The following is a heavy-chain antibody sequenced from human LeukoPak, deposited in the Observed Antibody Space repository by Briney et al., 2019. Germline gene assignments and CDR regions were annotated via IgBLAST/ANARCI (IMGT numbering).Heavy chain of an antibody. CDR1: GFTFTICN. D-gene: IGHD6-19*01. V-gene: IGHV3-48*02. CDR3: ARDSAVAGTWGDYYYYGMDV. CDR2: ISSSSSTI. J-gene: IGHJ6*02. Sequence: GGSLRLSCAASGFTFTICNMNWVRQAPGKGLEWVSYISSSSSTIYYADSVKGRFTISRDNAKNSLYLQMNSLRDEDTAVYYCARDSAVAGTWGDYYYYGMDVWGQGTTVTVSS.